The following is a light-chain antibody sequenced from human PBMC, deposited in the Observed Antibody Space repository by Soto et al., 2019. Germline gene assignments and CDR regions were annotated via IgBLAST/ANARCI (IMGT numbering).Light chain of an antibody. CDR1: KTISSW. CDR2: KAS. Sequence: TYPHYTLSPSVGGRASITGGGSKTISSWLAWYQQKPGKAPKLLIYKASTLKSGVPSRFSGSGSGTEFTLTISSLQPEDFATYYCLQHSSYPQPFGQR. CDR3: LQHSSYPQP. V-gene: IGKV1-5*03. J-gene: IGKJ1*01.